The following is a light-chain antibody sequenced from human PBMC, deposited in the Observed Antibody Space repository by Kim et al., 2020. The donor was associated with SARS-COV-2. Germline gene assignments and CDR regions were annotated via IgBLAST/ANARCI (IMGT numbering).Light chain of an antibody. J-gene: IGKJ1*01. CDR3: QQSYSTPLG. CDR1: QTISDF. CDR2: AAS. Sequence: DIQMTQYPSSLSASVGDRVTITCRASQTISDFLNWYQRKPGKAPKLLIYAASSLPSGVPSRFSGSASGTDFTLTISSLQPEDFATYFCQQSYSTPLGFGQGTKVDIK. V-gene: IGKV1-39*01.